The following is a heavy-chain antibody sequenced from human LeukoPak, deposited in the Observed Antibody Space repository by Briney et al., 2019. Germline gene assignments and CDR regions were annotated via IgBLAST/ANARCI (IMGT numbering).Heavy chain of an antibody. J-gene: IGHJ6*03. Sequence: ASVKVSCKASGYTFTSYDINWVRQATRQGLEWMGWMNPNSGNTGYAQKFQGRVTITRNTSISTAYMELSSLRSEDTAVYYCARGTSITIFGVVIRGYYYMDVWGKGTTVTVSS. CDR2: MNPNSGNT. CDR1: GYTFTSYD. CDR3: ARGTSITIFGVVIRGYYYMDV. V-gene: IGHV1-8*03. D-gene: IGHD3-3*01.